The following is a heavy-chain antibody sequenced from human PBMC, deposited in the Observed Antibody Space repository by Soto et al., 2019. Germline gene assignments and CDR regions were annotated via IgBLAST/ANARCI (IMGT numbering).Heavy chain of an antibody. CDR1: GFVFSSYS. Sequence: QLVESGGGLVKPGGSLRLSCAASGFVFSSYSMNWVRQGPGKGPEWVSSISPNGNDKRYADSVRGRFTISRDNAKNSLYLEMNSLRGEDTAVYYWARPRGNRGYDLIDCWGQGTLVTVSS. CDR2: ISPNGNDK. CDR3: ARPRGNRGYDLIDC. V-gene: IGHV3-21*06. D-gene: IGHD5-12*01. J-gene: IGHJ4*02.